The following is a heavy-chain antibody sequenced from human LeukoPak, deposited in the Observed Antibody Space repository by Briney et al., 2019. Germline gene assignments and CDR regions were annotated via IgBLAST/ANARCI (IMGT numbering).Heavy chain of an antibody. D-gene: IGHD3-22*01. CDR2: INHSGST. Sequence: SETLSLTCAVYGGSFSNYYWTWIRQPPGKGLEWIGEINHSGSTDYNPSLKSRLTISQDTSKNQVSLKLSSVTAADTAVYYSAYYYCEISGAGYYWGQGTLLTVSS. CDR3: AYYYCEISGAGYY. CDR1: GGSFSNYY. V-gene: IGHV4-34*01. J-gene: IGHJ4*02.